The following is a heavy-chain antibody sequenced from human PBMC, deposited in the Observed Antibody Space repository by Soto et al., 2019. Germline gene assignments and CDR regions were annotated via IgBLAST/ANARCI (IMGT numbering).Heavy chain of an antibody. J-gene: IGHJ4*02. Sequence: SETLSLTCTVSGVSISSSSYYWGWIRQPPGKGLEWIGSIYYSGSTYYNPSLKSRVTISVDTSKNQFSLKLSSVTAADTAVYYCARHRQWFGESHIDYWGQGTLVTVSS. CDR1: GVSISSSSYY. CDR2: IYYSGST. D-gene: IGHD3-10*01. V-gene: IGHV4-39*01. CDR3: ARHRQWFGESHIDY.